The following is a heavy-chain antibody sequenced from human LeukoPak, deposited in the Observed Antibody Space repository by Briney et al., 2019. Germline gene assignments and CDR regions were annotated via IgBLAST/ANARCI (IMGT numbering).Heavy chain of an antibody. V-gene: IGHV1-2*02. D-gene: IGHD1-26*01. CDR2: INPNSGGT. CDR1: GYTFTGYY. Sequence: ASVKVSCKASGYTFTGYYMHWVRQAPGQGLEWMGWINPNSGGTNYAQDFHGRVTMTRDTSISTAYMELSRLRSDDSAVYYCARDAWLVGATNLYYFDYWGQGTLVTVSS. J-gene: IGHJ4*02. CDR3: ARDAWLVGATNLYYFDY.